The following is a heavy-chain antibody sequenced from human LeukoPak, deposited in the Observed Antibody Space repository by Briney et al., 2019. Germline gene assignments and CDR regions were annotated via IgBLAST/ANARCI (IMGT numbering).Heavy chain of an antibody. V-gene: IGHV3-23*01. CDR1: GFTFSNYA. CDR3: AKDWEWFGEFSN. D-gene: IGHD3-10*01. Sequence: PGGSLRLPCAASGFTFSNYAMSWVRQAPGKGLEWVSAISSSGSATYYADSVKGRFTISRDNSKNTLYLQMSSLRAEDTAVYYCAKDWEWFGEFSNWGQGTLVTVSS. J-gene: IGHJ4*02. CDR2: ISSSGSAT.